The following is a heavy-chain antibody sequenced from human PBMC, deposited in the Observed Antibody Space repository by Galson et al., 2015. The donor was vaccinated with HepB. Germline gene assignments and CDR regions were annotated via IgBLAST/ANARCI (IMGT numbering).Heavy chain of an antibody. V-gene: IGHV3-21*01. Sequence: SLRLSCAASGFTFSFYNMNWVRQAPGKGLEWVSSISSSSSDIYHAGSVKGRFTISRDNAKNSLYLQMNSLRAEDTAVYYCARDREVGASTFYYNYGMDVWGQGTTVTVSS. CDR2: ISSSSSDI. D-gene: IGHD1-26*01. CDR1: GFTFSFYN. CDR3: ARDREVGASTFYYNYGMDV. J-gene: IGHJ6*02.